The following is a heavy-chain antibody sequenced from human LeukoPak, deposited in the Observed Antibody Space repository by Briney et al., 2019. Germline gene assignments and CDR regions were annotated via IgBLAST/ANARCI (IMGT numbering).Heavy chain of an antibody. Sequence: PGGSLRLSCAASGFTFSSYAMTWVRQAPGKGLEWVSAIGGNGGSTYYADSVKGRFTISRDNSKNTLYLQMNSLRAEDTAVYYCAKDDDYYDSSVRDYFDYWGQGTLVTVSS. CDR1: GFTFSSYA. CDR2: IGGNGGST. CDR3: AKDDDYYDSSVRDYFDY. V-gene: IGHV3-23*01. D-gene: IGHD3-22*01. J-gene: IGHJ4*02.